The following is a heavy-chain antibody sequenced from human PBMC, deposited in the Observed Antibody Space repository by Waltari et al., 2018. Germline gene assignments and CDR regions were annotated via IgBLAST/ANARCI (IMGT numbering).Heavy chain of an antibody. D-gene: IGHD4-17*01. J-gene: IGHJ4*02. CDR2: INPHRGAT. V-gene: IGHV1-2*02. CDR3: AREGDYGSYFEF. CDR1: GYTFNAFY. Sequence: QAHLVLSGAELKKHGASVKVSCKASGYTFNAFYIHWVRQAPGQGPEWLGWINPHRGATRYARQFQGRVTLTADRAIDTAYMELNSLKSDDTAMYYCAREGDYGSYFEFGGQGTLVTVSS.